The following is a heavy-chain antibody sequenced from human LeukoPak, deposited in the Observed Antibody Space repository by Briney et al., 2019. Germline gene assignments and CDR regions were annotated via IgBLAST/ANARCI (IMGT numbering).Heavy chain of an antibody. CDR1: GYTFTIYG. D-gene: IGHD1-26*01. CDR2: ISAYNGNT. CDR3: ARDRSRYSGSYCY. Sequence: ASVTVSFKASGYTFTIYGISWVRQAPGQGLEWMGWISAYNGNTNSAQKLQGRVTMTTDTSTSTAYMELRSLRSDDTAVYYCARDRSRYSGSYCYWGQGTLVTVSS. J-gene: IGHJ4*02. V-gene: IGHV1-18*01.